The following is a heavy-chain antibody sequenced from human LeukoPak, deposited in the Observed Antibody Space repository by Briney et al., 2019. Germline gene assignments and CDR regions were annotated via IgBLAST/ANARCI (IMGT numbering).Heavy chain of an antibody. V-gene: IGHV4-59*01. CDR1: GGSISSYY. D-gene: IGHD2-15*01. CDR2: IYYSGST. CDR3: ARGPLYCSGGSCYSTHDAFDI. Sequence: TSETLSLTCTVSGGSISSYYWSWIRQPPGKGLEWIGYIYYSGSTNYNPSLKSRVTISVDTSKNQFSLRLSSVTDADTAVYYCARGPLYCSGGSCYSTHDAFDIWGQGTMVTVSS. J-gene: IGHJ3*02.